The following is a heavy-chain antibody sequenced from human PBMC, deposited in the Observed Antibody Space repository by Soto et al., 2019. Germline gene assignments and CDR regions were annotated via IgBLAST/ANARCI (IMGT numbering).Heavy chain of an antibody. Sequence: EVQLLESGGGLVQPGGSLRLSCAASGFTFSSYAMSWVRQAPGKGLEWVSAISGSGGSTYYADSVKGRFTISSDNSKNTLYLQINSLRAEDTAVYYCAKAPYSNYSYYMDVWGKGTTVTVSS. D-gene: IGHD4-4*01. J-gene: IGHJ6*03. CDR3: AKAPYSNYSYYMDV. CDR1: GFTFSSYA. V-gene: IGHV3-23*01. CDR2: ISGSGGST.